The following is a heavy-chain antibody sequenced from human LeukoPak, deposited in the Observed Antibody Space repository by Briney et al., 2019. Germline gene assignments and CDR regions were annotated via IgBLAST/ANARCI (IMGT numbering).Heavy chain of an antibody. V-gene: IGHV4-34*01. J-gene: IGHJ5*02. Sequence: SETLSLTCAVYGGSFSGYYWSWIRQPPGKGLEWIGEINHSGSTNYNPSLKSRVSISVNTSKNQFSLKLSSVTAADTAVYYCARGRGPFDPWGQGTLVTVSS. CDR3: ARGRGPFDP. CDR2: INHSGST. CDR1: GGSFSGYY. D-gene: IGHD3-10*01.